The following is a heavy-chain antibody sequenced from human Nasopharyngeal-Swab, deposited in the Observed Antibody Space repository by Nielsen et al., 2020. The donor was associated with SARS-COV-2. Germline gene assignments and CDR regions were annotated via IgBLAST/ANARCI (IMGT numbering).Heavy chain of an antibody. D-gene: IGHD3-3*01. V-gene: IGHV3-7*03. CDR2: IKQDGSEK. CDR3: ARNDFWSGYYKVPMDV. J-gene: IGHJ6*03. Sequence: VRQAPGKALEWVANIKQDGSEKYYVDSVKGRFTISRDNAKNSLYLQMNSLRAEDTPVYYCARNDFWSGYYKVPMDVWGKGTTVTVSS.